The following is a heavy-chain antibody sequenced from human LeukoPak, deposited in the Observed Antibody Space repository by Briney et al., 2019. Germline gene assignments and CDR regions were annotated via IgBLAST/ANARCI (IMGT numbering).Heavy chain of an antibody. J-gene: IGHJ5*02. CDR1: GGSISSSSYY. D-gene: IGHD3-22*01. CDR2: SYYTGIT. Sequence: SETPSLTCNVSGGSISSSSYYWGWIRQPPGKGLEWIASSYYTGITYYNPSLKSRVTVSVDTSKNQFSLKLSSVTAADTAVYYCARQGRYDTTGRWFDPWGLGTLVTVSA. V-gene: IGHV4-39*01. CDR3: ARQGRYDTTGRWFDP.